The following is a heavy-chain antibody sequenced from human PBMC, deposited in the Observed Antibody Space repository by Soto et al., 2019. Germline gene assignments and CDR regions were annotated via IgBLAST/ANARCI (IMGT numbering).Heavy chain of an antibody. CDR2: INPYNGNT. V-gene: IGHV1-18*01. CDR1: GYTFTTCG. Sequence: QVQLVQSGGEVKKHGASVKVSCKASGYTFTTCGITWVRQAPGQGLEWLGWINPYNGNTNYAQRLQDTVTMTTDTSTSTAYMELRSLRSDDTAVYYCARLGFVTTHIQYFFDYWGQGTLVTVSS. D-gene: IGHD3-10*01. J-gene: IGHJ4*02. CDR3: ARLGFVTTHIQYFFDY.